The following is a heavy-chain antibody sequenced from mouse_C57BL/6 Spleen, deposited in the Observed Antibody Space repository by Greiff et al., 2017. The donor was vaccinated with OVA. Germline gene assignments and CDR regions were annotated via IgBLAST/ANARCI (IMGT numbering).Heavy chain of an antibody. Sequence: EVQGVESGEGLVKPGGSLKLSCAASGFTFSSYAMSWVRQTPEKRLEWVAYISSGGDYIYYADTVKGRFTISRDNARNTLYLQMSSLKSEDTAMYYCTRDIGYPYAMDYWGQGTSVTVSS. V-gene: IGHV5-9-1*02. D-gene: IGHD2-2*01. CDR3: TRDIGYPYAMDY. CDR1: GFTFSSYA. J-gene: IGHJ4*01. CDR2: ISSGGDYI.